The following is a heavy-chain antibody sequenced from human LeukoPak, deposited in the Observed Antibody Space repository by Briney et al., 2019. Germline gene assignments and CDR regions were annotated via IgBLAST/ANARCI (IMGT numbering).Heavy chain of an antibody. CDR1: GFTLSDYG. Sequence: GGSLRLSCAASGFTLSDYGIHWVRQAPGKGLVWVSHIHNDGTTTTYAASVKGRFTISRDNAKNTVYLDMTGLGGEDTAVYYCARDFYGRYCTGGSCYYRNWLDPWGQGTQVTVSS. J-gene: IGHJ5*02. V-gene: IGHV3-74*03. CDR2: IHNDGTTT. CDR3: ARDFYGRYCTGGSCYYRNWLDP. D-gene: IGHD2-15*01.